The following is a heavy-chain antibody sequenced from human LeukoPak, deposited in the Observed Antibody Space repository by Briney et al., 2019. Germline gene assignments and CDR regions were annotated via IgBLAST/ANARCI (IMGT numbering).Heavy chain of an antibody. D-gene: IGHD1-1*01. V-gene: IGHV3-15*01. Sequence: SGGSLRLSCAASGXTFSNAWLSWVRQAPGKGLEWIGRIKSKTDGGTTDYAAPVKGRFTISSDDSTDTLYLQLNSLKTEDTAIYYCTTDPRNGYYFDYWGQGTLVTVSS. CDR3: TTDPRNGYYFDY. CDR1: GXTFSNAW. J-gene: IGHJ4*02. CDR2: IKSKTDGGTT.